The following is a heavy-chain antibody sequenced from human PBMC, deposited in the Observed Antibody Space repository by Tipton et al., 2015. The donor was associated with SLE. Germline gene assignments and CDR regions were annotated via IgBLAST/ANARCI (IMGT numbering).Heavy chain of an antibody. CDR2: INTNTGNP. Sequence: QSGPEVKKPGASVKVSCKASGYTFTSYAMNWVRQAPGQGLEWMGWINTNTGNPTYAQGFTGRFVFSLDTSVSTAYLQISSLKAEDTAVYYCARDQAQLVARNWFDPWGQGTLVTVSS. CDR1: GYTFTSYA. J-gene: IGHJ5*02. CDR3: ARDQAQLVARNWFDP. D-gene: IGHD6-13*01. V-gene: IGHV7-4-1*02.